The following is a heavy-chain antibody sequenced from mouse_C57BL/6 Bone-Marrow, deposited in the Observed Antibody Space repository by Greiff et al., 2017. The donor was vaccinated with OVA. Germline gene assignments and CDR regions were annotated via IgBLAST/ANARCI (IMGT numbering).Heavy chain of an antibody. D-gene: IGHD1-1*01. J-gene: IGHJ4*01. CDR1: GFTFSDYG. Sequence: EVKLVESGGGLVKPGGSLKLSCAASGFTFSDYGMHWVRQAPEKGLEWVAYISSGSSTIYYADTVQGRFTISRDNAKNTLFLQMTSLRSEDTAMYYCASPTVVAPYDAMDYWGQGTSVTVSA. CDR2: ISSGSSTI. CDR3: ASPTVVAPYDAMDY. V-gene: IGHV5-17*01.